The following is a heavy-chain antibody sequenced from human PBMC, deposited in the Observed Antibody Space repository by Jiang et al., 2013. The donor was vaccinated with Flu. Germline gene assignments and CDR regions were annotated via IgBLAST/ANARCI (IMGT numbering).Heavy chain of an antibody. J-gene: IGHJ3*01. D-gene: IGHD2-2*01. Sequence: GAEVKKPGSSVKVSCKASGGTFSSFTVSWVRQAPGQRLEYMGRIIPFLGMANYAQRFQGRVTITADKFTSTASMELSSLRSEDTAIYYCARERGTYCTSSSCQTAGDAFDLWGQGTMVTVSS. V-gene: IGHV1-69*04. CDR2: IIPFLGMA. CDR1: GGTFSSFT. CDR3: ARERGTYCTSSSCQTAGDAFDL.